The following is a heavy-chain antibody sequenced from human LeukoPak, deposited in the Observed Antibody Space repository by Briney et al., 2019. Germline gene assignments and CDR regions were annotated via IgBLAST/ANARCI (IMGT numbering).Heavy chain of an antibody. V-gene: IGHV3-48*04. CDR2: FGSTGTI. D-gene: IGHD4-11*01. Sequence: GGSLRLSCAASGFTFSSYAMSWVRQAPGKGLEWLAYFGSTGTIHYADSLRGRFTISRDNAEMSLFLQMNSLRVDDTAVYYCARSNGLRYFDRWGQGTLVTVSS. CDR1: GFTFSSYA. CDR3: ARSNGLRYFDR. J-gene: IGHJ4*02.